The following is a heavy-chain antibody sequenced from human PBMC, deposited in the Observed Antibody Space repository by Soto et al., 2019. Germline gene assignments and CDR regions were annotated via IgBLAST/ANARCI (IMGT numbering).Heavy chain of an antibody. D-gene: IGHD6-19*01. V-gene: IGHV3-48*01. CDR1: GFTFSSHS. Sequence: AGGSLRLSCAASGFTFSSHSMDWVRQAPGKGLEWVSYIKSGGDITHYADSVKGRFTISRDNAKNSLYLQMNDLRAEDTAVYYCASEGWYYFDYWGQGALVTVSS. CDR3: ASEGWYYFDY. J-gene: IGHJ4*02. CDR2: IKSGGDIT.